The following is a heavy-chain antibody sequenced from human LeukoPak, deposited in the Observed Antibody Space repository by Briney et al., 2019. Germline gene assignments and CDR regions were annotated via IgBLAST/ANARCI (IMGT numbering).Heavy chain of an antibody. D-gene: IGHD3-3*01. J-gene: IGHJ6*02. Sequence: ASVKVSCKASGYTFTSYYMHWVRQAPGQGLEWMGIINPSGGSTSYAQKFQGRVTMTRDTSTSTVYMELSSLRSEDTAVYYCARGGDFWSGYPHWGPSMFYYYGMDAWGQGTTVTVSS. CDR1: GYTFTSYY. CDR2: INPSGGST. V-gene: IGHV1-46*01. CDR3: ARGGDFWSGYPHWGPSMFYYYGMDA.